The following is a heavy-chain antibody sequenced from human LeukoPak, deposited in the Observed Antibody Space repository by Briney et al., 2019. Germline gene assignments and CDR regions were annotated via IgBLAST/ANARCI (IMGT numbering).Heavy chain of an antibody. CDR3: ARRTAYMEYFDL. V-gene: IGHV5-51*01. CDR2: IYPGDSDT. CDR1: RYSFTTYW. J-gene: IGHJ2*01. Sequence: GESLKISCKGSRYSFTTYWIAWVRPMPGKGLEWMGTIYPGDSDTRYSPSFQGQVTISADKSTSAAYLQWSSLQASDTAIYYCARRTAYMEYFDLWGRGTLVTVSS. D-gene: IGHD3-16*01.